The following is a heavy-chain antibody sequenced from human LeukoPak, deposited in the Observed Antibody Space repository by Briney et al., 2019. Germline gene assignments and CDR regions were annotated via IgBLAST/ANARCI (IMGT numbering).Heavy chain of an antibody. CDR3: VKDAGIAGRTWHFDS. J-gene: IGHJ4*02. CDR2: MNYNGNDL. CDR1: GFSIGDFA. D-gene: IGHD6-13*01. V-gene: IGHV3-9*01. Sequence: PGRSLRLSFAASGFSIGDFAVDWVRQGPGKGLEWVSGMNYNGNDLGYADSVKGRFTISIDNANNVLHLQMDSVRPEDSGFYYCVKDAGIAGRTWHFDSWGQGTQIIVSS.